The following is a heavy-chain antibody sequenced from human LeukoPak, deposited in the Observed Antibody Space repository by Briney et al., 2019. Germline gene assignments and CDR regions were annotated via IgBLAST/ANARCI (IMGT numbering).Heavy chain of an antibody. CDR1: GFTFSSYA. Sequence: GGSLRLSCAASGFTFSSYAMSWVRQAPGKGLEWVSAISGSGGSTYYADSVKGRFTISRDNSKNTPYLQMNSLRAEDTAVYYCAKDLGDYDILTGYFPFDYWGQGTLVTVSS. V-gene: IGHV3-23*01. J-gene: IGHJ4*02. D-gene: IGHD3-9*01. CDR3: AKDLGDYDILTGYFPFDY. CDR2: ISGSGGST.